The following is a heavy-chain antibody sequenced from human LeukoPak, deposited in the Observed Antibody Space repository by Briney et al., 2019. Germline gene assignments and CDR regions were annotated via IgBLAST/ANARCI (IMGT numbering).Heavy chain of an antibody. V-gene: IGHV3-23*01. J-gene: IGHJ4*02. CDR1: GFTVSSFG. CDR3: AKDSPVLTY. CDR2: ISGGAYST. Sequence: PGRSLRLSCAASGFTVSSFGMSWVRQAPGKGLEWVSAISGGAYSTYYADSVKGRFTISRDNSRNTLYLQMNSLRAEDTAVYYCAKDSPVLTYWGQGTLVTVSS.